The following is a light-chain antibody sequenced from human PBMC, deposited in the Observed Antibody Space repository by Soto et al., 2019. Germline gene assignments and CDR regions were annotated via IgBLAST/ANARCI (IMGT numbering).Light chain of an antibody. V-gene: IGKV1-5*03. Sequence: DIQMTQSPSTLSASVGDRVTITCRASQSIVDWLAWYQQKPGKAPRLLIYRASTLQRGVSSRFRGSGSGTEFTLTISDLQPDDFATYYCQQDHIYSWTFGQGTTVGIK. CDR1: QSIVDW. CDR3: QQDHIYSWT. CDR2: RAS. J-gene: IGKJ1*01.